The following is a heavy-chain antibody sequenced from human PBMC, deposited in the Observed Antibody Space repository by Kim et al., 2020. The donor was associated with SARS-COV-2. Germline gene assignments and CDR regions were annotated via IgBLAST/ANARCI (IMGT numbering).Heavy chain of an antibody. CDR2: ISASGGET. J-gene: IGHJ4*02. V-gene: IGHV3-23*01. CDR1: GFSFSIYA. Sequence: GGSLRLSCTASGFSFSIYAMVWVRQAPGKGLEWVSSISASGGETYYADSVKGRFTISRDNSKNTLYLQMNSLRAEDAALYYCAKDLYDYSNSRIFDSWGQGALVTVSS. CDR3: AKDLYDYSNSRIFDS. D-gene: IGHD4-4*01.